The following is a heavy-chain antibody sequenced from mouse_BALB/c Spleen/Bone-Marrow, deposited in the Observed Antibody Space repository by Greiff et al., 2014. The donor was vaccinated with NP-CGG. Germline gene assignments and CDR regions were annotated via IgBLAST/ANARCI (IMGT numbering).Heavy chain of an antibody. D-gene: IGHD2-10*01. V-gene: IGHV3-8*02. CDR3: ASYDDLLWMNY. CDR2: ISYSGST. J-gene: IGHJ4*01. Sequence: DVKLQESGPSLVKPSQTLSLTCSVTGDSITSGYWNWLRQFPGNKLEYMGYISYSGSTYHNPVLKSRVSFTRDTSKNQYYLQLNSVTTEDTATYYCASYDDLLWMNYWGQGTSVTVSS. CDR1: GDSITSGY.